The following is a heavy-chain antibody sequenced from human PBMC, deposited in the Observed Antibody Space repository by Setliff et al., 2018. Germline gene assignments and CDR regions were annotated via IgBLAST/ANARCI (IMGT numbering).Heavy chain of an antibody. CDR1: GASFSDYY. CDR3: RFWSGSYKNDY. D-gene: IGHD3-3*01. Sequence: NPSETLSLTCTVYGASFSDYYRGWIRQPPGKGLEWIAEINHSGSTNYNPSLKTRVTISVDTSKNQFSLKLSPVTAADTAVYYCRFWSGSYKNDYWGQGTLVTVSS. V-gene: IGHV4-34*01. CDR2: INHSGST. J-gene: IGHJ4*01.